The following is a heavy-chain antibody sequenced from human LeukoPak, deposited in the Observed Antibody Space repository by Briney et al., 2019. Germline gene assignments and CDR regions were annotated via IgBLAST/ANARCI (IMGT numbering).Heavy chain of an antibody. D-gene: IGHD4-11*01. Sequence: GGSLRLSCAASGFTFSSYSMNWVRQAPGKGLEWVSSISSSSSYIYYADSVKGRFTISRDNAKNSLYLQMNSLRAEDTAVYYCAKIREVADYIDGFDYWGQGTLVTVSS. V-gene: IGHV3-21*04. CDR3: AKIREVADYIDGFDY. J-gene: IGHJ4*02. CDR2: ISSSSSYI. CDR1: GFTFSSYS.